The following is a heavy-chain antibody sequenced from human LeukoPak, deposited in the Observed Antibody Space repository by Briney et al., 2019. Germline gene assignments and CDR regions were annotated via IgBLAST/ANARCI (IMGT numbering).Heavy chain of an antibody. J-gene: IGHJ4*02. Sequence: ASVKVSCKVSGYTLTELSMHWVRQAPGKGLEWMGGFDPEDGETIYAQKFQGRVTMTEDTSTDTAYMELSSLRSEDTAVYYCATWGYYDSSGYYYFDYWGQGTLFTVSS. CDR3: ATWGYYDSSGYYYFDY. V-gene: IGHV1-24*01. CDR1: GYTLTELS. D-gene: IGHD3-22*01. CDR2: FDPEDGET.